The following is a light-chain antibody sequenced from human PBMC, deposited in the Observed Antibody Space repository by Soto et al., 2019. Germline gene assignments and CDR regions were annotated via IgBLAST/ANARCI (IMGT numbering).Light chain of an antibody. J-gene: IGLJ2*01. V-gene: IGLV3-1*01. CDR1: KLGDKF. Sequence: SYELTQPPSVSVSPGQTASITCSGDKLGDKFTCWYQQKPGQSPVLRIYQDTRRPSGIPERFSGSNSGNTTTLTISGTQAMDEADYYCQAWDSVSDVVFGGGTKLTVL. CDR2: QDT. CDR3: QAWDSVSDVV.